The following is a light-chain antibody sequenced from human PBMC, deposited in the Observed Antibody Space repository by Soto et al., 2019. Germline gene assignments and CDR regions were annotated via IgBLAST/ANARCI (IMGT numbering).Light chain of an antibody. J-gene: IGLJ3*02. Sequence: QSVLTQPPSASGPPGQRVTLSCSGSSSTIGSNTVDWYQQLPGTAPKLLIYSHDQRPLGVPDRVSASRSGTSASLAISGLQPGDEGIYYCEVLGNNGSGPGVFGGGTQLTVL. V-gene: IGLV1-44*01. CDR3: EVLGNNGSGPGV. CDR1: SSTIGSNT. CDR2: SHD.